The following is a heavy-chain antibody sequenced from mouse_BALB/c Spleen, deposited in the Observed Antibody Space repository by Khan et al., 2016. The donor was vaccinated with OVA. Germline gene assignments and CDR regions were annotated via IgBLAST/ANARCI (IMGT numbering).Heavy chain of an antibody. J-gene: IGHJ2*01. CDR1: GFTFSSFV. CDR2: ISSGGST. Sequence: EVQLLETGGGTVKPGGSLKLSCAVSGFTFSSFVMSWVRQTPEKRLEWVASISSGGSTYYPDSVKGRFTISRDNARNIVYLQMSSLRSEDMAIYYCTREAYRYDECYLDYWGQGTTLIVSS. V-gene: IGHV5-6-5*01. D-gene: IGHD2-14*01. CDR3: TREAYRYDECYLDY.